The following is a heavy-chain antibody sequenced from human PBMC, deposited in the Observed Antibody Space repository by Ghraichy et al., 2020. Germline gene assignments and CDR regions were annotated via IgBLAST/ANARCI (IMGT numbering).Heavy chain of an antibody. Sequence: GESLNISCAASGFTFSSYSMNWVRQAPGKGLELVSYISSSSITIYYADSVKGRFTISRDNAKNSLYLQMNSLRDEDTAVYYCARVIFGWLQLLEAFDYWGQGHLVSVSS. CDR1: GFTFSSYS. J-gene: IGHJ4*02. CDR2: ISSSSITI. CDR3: ARVIFGWLQLLEAFDY. V-gene: IGHV3-48*02. D-gene: IGHD5-24*01.